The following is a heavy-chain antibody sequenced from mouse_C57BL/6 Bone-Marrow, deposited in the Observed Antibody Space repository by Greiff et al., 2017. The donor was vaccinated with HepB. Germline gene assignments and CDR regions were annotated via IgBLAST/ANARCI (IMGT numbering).Heavy chain of an antibody. D-gene: IGHD1-1*01. CDR2: IYPRSGNT. CDR1: GYTFTSYG. Sequence: QVQLKESGAELARPGASVKLSCKASGYTFTSYGISWVKQRTGQGLEWIGEIYPRSGNTYYNEKFKGKATLTADKSSSTAYMELRSLTSEDSAVYFCARWAYGSSYFAYWGQGTLVTVSA. V-gene: IGHV1-81*01. J-gene: IGHJ3*01. CDR3: ARWAYGSSYFAY.